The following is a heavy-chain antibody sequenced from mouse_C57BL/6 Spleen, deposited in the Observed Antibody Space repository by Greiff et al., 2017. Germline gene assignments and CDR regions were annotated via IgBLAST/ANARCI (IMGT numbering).Heavy chain of an antibody. Sequence: DVQLVESGPELVKPGASVKMSCKASGYTFTDYNMHWVKQSHGKSLEWIGYINPNNGGTSYNQKFKGKATLTVNKSSSTAYMELRSLTSEDSAVYYCARGDWDVDYWGQGTTLTVSS. CDR3: ARGDWDVDY. CDR1: GYTFTDYN. CDR2: INPNNGGT. J-gene: IGHJ2*01. V-gene: IGHV1-22*01. D-gene: IGHD4-1*01.